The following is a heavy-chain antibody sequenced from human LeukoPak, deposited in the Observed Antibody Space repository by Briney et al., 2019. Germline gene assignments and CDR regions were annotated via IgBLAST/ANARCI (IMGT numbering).Heavy chain of an antibody. CDR1: GGSISSYY. V-gene: IGHV4-59*01. CDR3: AREGTWIRGWFDP. J-gene: IGHJ5*02. D-gene: IGHD5-18*01. CDR2: IYYSWST. Sequence: SETLSLTCTVSGGSISSYYWSWIRQPPGKGLEWIGYIYYSWSTNYNPSLKSRVTISVDTSKNQFSLKLSSVTAADTAVYYCAREGTWIRGWFDPWGQGTLVTVSS.